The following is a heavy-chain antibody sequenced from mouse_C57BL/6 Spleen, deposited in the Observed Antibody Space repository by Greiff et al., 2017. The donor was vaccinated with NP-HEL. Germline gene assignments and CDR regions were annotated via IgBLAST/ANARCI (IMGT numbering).Heavy chain of an antibody. CDR2: INPNNGGT. CDR3: ARVGNRPHYYAMDY. J-gene: IGHJ4*01. V-gene: IGHV1-26*01. Sequence: EVKLQQSGPELVKPGASVKISCKASGYTFTDYYMNWVKQSHGKSLEWIGDINPNNGGTSYNQKFKGKATLTVDKSSSTAYMELRSLTSEDSAVYYCARVGNRPHYYAMDYWGQGTSVTVSS. CDR1: GYTFTDYY. D-gene: IGHD3-3*01.